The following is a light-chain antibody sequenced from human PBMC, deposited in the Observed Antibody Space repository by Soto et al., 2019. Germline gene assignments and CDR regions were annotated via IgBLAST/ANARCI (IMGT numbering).Light chain of an antibody. CDR2: GAS. CDR3: QQYGSSPYT. J-gene: IGKJ2*01. Sequence: EIVLTQSPGTLSLSPGERATLSFRASQSVSSSYLAWYQQKPGQAPRLLIYGASSRATAIPDRFSGSGSGTDFTITISRLEHEDFAVYYCQQYGSSPYTFGQGTKLEIK. CDR1: QSVSSSY. V-gene: IGKV3-20*01.